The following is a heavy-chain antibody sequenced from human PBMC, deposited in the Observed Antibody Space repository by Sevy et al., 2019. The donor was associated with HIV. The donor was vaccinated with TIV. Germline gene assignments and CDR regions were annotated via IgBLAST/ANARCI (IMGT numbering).Heavy chain of an antibody. D-gene: IGHD3-3*01. CDR3: ARVKEYYDFWSPFYP. Sequence: GGSLRLSCAASGFTFDDYGMSWVRQAPGKGLEWVSGINWNGGSTGYADSVKGRFTISRDNAKNSLYLQMNSLRAEDTALYYCARVKEYYDFWSPFYPWGQGTLVTVSS. CDR2: INWNGGST. V-gene: IGHV3-20*04. J-gene: IGHJ5*02. CDR1: GFTFDDYG.